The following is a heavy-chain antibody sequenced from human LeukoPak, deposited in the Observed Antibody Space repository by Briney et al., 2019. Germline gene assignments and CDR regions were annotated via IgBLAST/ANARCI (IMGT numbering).Heavy chain of an antibody. CDR3: ARGAYYYDPQGAFDI. J-gene: IGHJ3*02. V-gene: IGHV1-46*01. CDR1: GDTFSGYY. D-gene: IGHD3-22*01. Sequence: ASVKVSCKAFGDTFSGYYIHWVRLPPGQGLEWMGIINPGGGSTTYVLKFQSRFTMTRDTSTNTIYMELSSLTSEDTAVYYCARGAYYYDPQGAFDIWGQGTVVTVSS. CDR2: INPGGGST.